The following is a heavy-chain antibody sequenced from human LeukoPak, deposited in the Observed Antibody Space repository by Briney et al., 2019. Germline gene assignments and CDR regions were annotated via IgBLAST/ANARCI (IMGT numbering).Heavy chain of an antibody. CDR2: IYGGGST. Sequence: GGSLRLSCAASGFTVGSNYMSWVRQAPGKGLEWVSVIYGGGSTYYADSVKGQSTISRDNSKNTLYLQMNSLRAEDTAVYYCAAVVVINSDAYWGQGTLVTVSS. CDR3: AAVVVINSDAY. V-gene: IGHV3-53*01. J-gene: IGHJ4*02. CDR1: GFTVGSNY. D-gene: IGHD3-22*01.